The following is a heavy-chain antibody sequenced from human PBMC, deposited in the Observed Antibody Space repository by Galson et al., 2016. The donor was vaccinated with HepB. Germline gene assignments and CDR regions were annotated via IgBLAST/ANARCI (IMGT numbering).Heavy chain of an antibody. CDR3: ARYYYDSGGLRRAFDI. V-gene: IGHV3-23*01. CDR1: GFTLNIYA. CDR2: LNGGAGDS. D-gene: IGHD3-10*01. Sequence: SLRLSCAASGFTLNIYAMTWVRQAPGKGLEWVSSLNGGAGDSYYSDSVKGRFTISRDNSKSTLYLQMNSLRAEDTALYYCARYYYDSGGLRRAFDIWGQGTMVTVSS. J-gene: IGHJ3*02.